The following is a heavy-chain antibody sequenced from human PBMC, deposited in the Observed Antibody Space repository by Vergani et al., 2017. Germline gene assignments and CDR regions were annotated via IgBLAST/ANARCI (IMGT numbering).Heavy chain of an antibody. D-gene: IGHD3-16*01. CDR3: ARQFWVSQGVGAFET. J-gene: IGHJ3*02. CDR2: IYYSGSA. Sequence: QVQLQESGPGLVKPSETLSLTCTVSGGSISSYYWSWIRQPPGKGLEWIGYIYYSGSAYYNPSLRRRVTISVETSKNQFSLRLTTLTAADTAVYYCARQFWVSQGVGAFETWGRGTEVSVSS. V-gene: IGHV4-59*08. CDR1: GGSISSYY.